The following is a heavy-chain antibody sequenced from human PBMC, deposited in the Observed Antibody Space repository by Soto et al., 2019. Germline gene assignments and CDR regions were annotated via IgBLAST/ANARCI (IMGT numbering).Heavy chain of an antibody. CDR3: ARDKKVAGRGYYYYYYGRDV. CDR1: GGSVSSGSYY. Sequence: SETLSLTCTVSGGSVSSGSYYWSWIRQPPGKGLEWIGYIYYSGSTNYNPSLKSRVTISVDTSKNQFSLKLSSVTAADTAVYYCARDKKVAGRGYYYYYYGRDVWGQGTTVTVSS. V-gene: IGHV4-61*01. J-gene: IGHJ6*02. CDR2: IYYSGST. D-gene: IGHD6-19*01.